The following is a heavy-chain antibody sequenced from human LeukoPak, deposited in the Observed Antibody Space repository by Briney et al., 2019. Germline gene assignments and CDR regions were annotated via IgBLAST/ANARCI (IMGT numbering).Heavy chain of an antibody. CDR2: IWYDGSNK. D-gene: IGHD1-26*01. Sequence: GGSLRRSCAASGFTFSSYGMHWVRQAPGKGLEWVAVIWYDGSNKYYADSVKGRFTISRDNSKNTLYLQMNSLRAEDTAVYYCATSGSYYRFEYWGQGTLVTVSS. V-gene: IGHV3-33*01. CDR1: GFTFSSYG. CDR3: ATSGSYYRFEY. J-gene: IGHJ4*02.